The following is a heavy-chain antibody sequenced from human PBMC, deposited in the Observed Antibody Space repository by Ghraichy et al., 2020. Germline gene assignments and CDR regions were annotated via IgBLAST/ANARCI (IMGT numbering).Heavy chain of an antibody. V-gene: IGHV3-48*02. Sequence: GGSLRLSCAASGFTLSTYSMYWVRQAPGKGLEWLSYISGSRSIIYYADSVKGRFTISRDNAKNSLYLQMNSLTDEDTAVYYCAGGTVSFDYWGQGTLVTVSS. J-gene: IGHJ4*02. CDR2: ISGSRSII. D-gene: IGHD4-11*01. CDR3: AGGTVSFDY. CDR1: GFTLSTYS.